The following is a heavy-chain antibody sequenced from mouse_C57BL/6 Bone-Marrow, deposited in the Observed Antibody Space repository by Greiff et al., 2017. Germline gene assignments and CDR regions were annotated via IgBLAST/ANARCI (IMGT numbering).Heavy chain of an antibody. J-gene: IGHJ3*01. D-gene: IGHD1-1*01. CDR2: ISSGGSYT. CDR3: ATYYGSSPAWFAY. V-gene: IGHV5-6*01. CDR1: GFTFSSYG. Sequence: EVNVVDSGGALVKPGGSLKLSCAAPGFTFSSYGMSWVRQTPEKRLEWVETISSGGSYTYSPDSVKGRFTISRDNAKNTLYLQMSSLKSEYTAMYYGATYYGSSPAWFAYWGQGTLVTVSA.